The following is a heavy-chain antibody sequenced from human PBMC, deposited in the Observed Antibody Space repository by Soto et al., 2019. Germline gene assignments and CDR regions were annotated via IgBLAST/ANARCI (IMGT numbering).Heavy chain of an antibody. CDR1: GYTFTNYW. CDR3: ARLYDSTGSDY. V-gene: IGHV5-10-1*01. D-gene: IGHD3-22*01. Sequence: GESLKISCKGSGYTFTNYWISRVRQMPGKGLEWMGRIDPSNSHINHSPSFQGHVTISVDKSISTAYLQWSKLKASDTAIYYCARLYDSTGSDYWGQGTLVTVSS. J-gene: IGHJ4*02. CDR2: IDPSNSHI.